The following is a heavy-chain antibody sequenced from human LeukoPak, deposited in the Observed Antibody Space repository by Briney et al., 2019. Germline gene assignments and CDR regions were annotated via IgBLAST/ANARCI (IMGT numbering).Heavy chain of an antibody. J-gene: IGHJ4*02. CDR3: AKQGTGRGVYQFDY. CDR1: GFTFSSYA. V-gene: IGHV3-23*01. CDR2: ISGSGGST. Sequence: PGGSLRLSCAASGFTFSSYAMSWVRQAPGKGLEWVSAISGSGGSTYYADSAKGRFTISRDNSKNTLYLQMNSLRAEDTAVYYCAKQGTGRGVYQFDYWGQGTLVTVSS. D-gene: IGHD1-1*01.